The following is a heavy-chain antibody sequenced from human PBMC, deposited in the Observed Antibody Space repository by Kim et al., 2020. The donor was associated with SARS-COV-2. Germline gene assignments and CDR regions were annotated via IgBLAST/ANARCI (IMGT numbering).Heavy chain of an antibody. Sequence: SETLSLTCTVSGGSISSSSYYWGWIRQPPGKGLEWIGSIYYSGSTYYNPSLKSRVTISVDTSKNQFSLKLSSVTAADKAVYYCARVTGTTYYYYYGMDVWGQGTTVTVSS. D-gene: IGHD1-20*01. CDR2: IYYSGST. CDR3: ARVTGTTYYYYYGMDV. CDR1: GGSISSSSYY. J-gene: IGHJ6*02. V-gene: IGHV4-39*07.